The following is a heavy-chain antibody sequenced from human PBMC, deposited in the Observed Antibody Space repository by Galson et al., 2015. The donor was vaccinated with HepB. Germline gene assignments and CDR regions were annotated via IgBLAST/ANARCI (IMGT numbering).Heavy chain of an antibody. D-gene: IGHD6-19*01. CDR1: GGTFSSYA. CDR2: IIPIFGTA. CDR3: ASRRYSSGWYDDY. V-gene: IGHV1-69*13. Sequence: SVKVSCKASGGTFSSYAISWVRQAPGQGLEWMGGIIPIFGTANYAQRFQGRVTITADESTSTAYMELSSLRSEDTAVYYCASRRYSSGWYDDYWGQGTLVTVSS. J-gene: IGHJ4*02.